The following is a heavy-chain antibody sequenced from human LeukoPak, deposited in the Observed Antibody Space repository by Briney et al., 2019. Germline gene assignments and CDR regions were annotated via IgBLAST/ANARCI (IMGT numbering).Heavy chain of an antibody. CDR3: ARKSAVAGKGLSDYYYYYMDV. J-gene: IGHJ6*03. D-gene: IGHD6-19*01. CDR2: IYTSGST. Sequence: SETLSLTCTVSGGSISSGSYYWSWIRQPAGKGLEWIGRIYTSGSTNYNPSLKSRVTISVDTSKNQFSLKLSSVTAADTAVYYCARKSAVAGKGLSDYYYYYMDVWGKGTTVTVSS. CDR1: GGSISSGSYY. V-gene: IGHV4-61*02.